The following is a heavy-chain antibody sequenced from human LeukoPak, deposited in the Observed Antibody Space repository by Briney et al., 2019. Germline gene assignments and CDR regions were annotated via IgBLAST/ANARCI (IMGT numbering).Heavy chain of an antibody. CDR3: ARALGSSSDY. V-gene: IGHV3-74*01. Sequence: GGSLRLSCAASGFTFSGSWMHWVRQAPGKGLVWVSRIDDDGSITTYADSVKGRFTISRDNAKNALYLQMNSLRAEDTAVYYCARALGSSSDYWGQGTLVTVSS. J-gene: IGHJ4*02. CDR2: IDDDGSIT. CDR1: GFTFSGSW. D-gene: IGHD1-26*01.